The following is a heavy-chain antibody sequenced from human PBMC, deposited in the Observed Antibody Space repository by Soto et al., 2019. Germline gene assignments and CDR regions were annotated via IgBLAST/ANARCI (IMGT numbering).Heavy chain of an antibody. CDR2: IWYDGSNK. CDR1: GFTFSSYG. V-gene: IGHV3-33*01. D-gene: IGHD3-3*01. CDR3: ARARLEGGMDV. Sequence: QVQLVESGGGVVQPGRSLRLSCAASGFTFSSYGMHWVRQAPGKGLEWVAVIWYDGSNKYYADSVKGRFTISRDNSKNTRYLQMNSLRAEDTAVYYCARARLEGGMDVWGQGTTVTVSS. J-gene: IGHJ6*02.